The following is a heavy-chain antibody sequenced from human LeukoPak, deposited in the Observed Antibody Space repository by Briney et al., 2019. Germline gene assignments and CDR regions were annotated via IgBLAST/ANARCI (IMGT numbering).Heavy chain of an antibody. V-gene: IGHV1-69*05. D-gene: IGHD1-26*01. CDR2: IIPIFGTA. Sequence: GASVKVSCKASGGTFSSYAISWVRQAPGQGLEWMGRIIPIFGTANYAQKFQGRVTITTDESTSTAYMELSSLRSEDTAVYYCARDTVGAKLTDAFDIWGQGTMVTVSS. J-gene: IGHJ3*02. CDR1: GGTFSSYA. CDR3: ARDTVGAKLTDAFDI.